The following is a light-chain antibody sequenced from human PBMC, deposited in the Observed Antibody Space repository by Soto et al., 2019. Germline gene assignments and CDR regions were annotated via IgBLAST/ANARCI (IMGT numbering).Light chain of an antibody. V-gene: IGKV3-11*01. CDR2: DAS. CDR1: QSFSSY. J-gene: IGKJ5*01. Sequence: EIVLTQSPATLSLSPGERVTLSCRASQSFSSYLAWYQQQPGQAPRLLIYDASKRATGIPARFSGRGSGTEFTLTSSSLEPEDFAVYYCQQRSNWPPVITFGQGTRLQIK. CDR3: QQRSNWPPVIT.